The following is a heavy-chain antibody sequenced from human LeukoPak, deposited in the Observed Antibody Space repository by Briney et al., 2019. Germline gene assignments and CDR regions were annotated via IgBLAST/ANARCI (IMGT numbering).Heavy chain of an antibody. CDR1: GGSISTYY. Sequence: SETLSLTCTVSGGSISTYYWTWIRQPPGKGQEWIGNIYRSGNTNYNPSLKSRVSISVDTSKNRFSLRLTSVTAADTAVYYCARDGPQWLAQFDSWGQGTRVTVSS. CDR2: IYRSGNT. J-gene: IGHJ4*02. D-gene: IGHD6-19*01. CDR3: ARDGPQWLAQFDS. V-gene: IGHV4-59*01.